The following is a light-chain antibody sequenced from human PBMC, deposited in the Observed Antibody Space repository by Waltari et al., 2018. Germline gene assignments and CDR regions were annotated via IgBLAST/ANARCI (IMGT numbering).Light chain of an antibody. CDR3: QQRSNWLALT. CDR1: QSVSSY. Sequence: EIVLTQSPATLSLSPGEGATLPCRASQSVSSYLAWYHQKPGQAPRLLIYDASNRATGIPARFSGSGSGTDFTLTISSLEPEDFAVYYCQQRSNWLALTFGGGTKVEIK. CDR2: DAS. J-gene: IGKJ4*01. V-gene: IGKV3-11*01.